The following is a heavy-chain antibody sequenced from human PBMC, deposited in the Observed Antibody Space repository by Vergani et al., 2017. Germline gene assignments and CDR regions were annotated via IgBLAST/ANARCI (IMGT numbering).Heavy chain of an antibody. J-gene: IGHJ6*02. CDR2: IRYDGSNK. CDR3: AKEGYYYGSGSHYNPYYYYGMDV. CDR1: GFTFSSYS. Sequence: QVQLVESGGGVVQPGGSLRLSCAASGFTFSSYSMHWVRQAPGKGLEWVAFIRYDGSNKYYADSVKGRFTISRDNSKNTLYLQMNSLRAEDTAVYYCAKEGYYYGSGSHYNPYYYYGMDVWGQGTTVTVSS. D-gene: IGHD3-10*01. V-gene: IGHV3-30*02.